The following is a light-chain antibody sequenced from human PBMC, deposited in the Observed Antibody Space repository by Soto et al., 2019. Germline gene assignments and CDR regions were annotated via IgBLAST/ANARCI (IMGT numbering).Light chain of an antibody. J-gene: IGLJ3*02. CDR1: SGHSTYI. V-gene: IGLV4-60*02. CDR2: LDRSGSY. CDR3: ETWYSNTHKV. Sequence: QLVLTQSSSATASLGSSVKLTCILSSGHSTYIIAWHQQQPGKAPRFLMTLDRSGSYNRGSGVPDRFSGSSSGADRYLTISNLQFEDEGDYYCETWYSNTHKVFGGGTKVTVL.